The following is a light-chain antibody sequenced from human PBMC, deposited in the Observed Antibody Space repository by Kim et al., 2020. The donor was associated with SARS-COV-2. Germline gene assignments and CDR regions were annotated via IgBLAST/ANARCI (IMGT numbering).Light chain of an antibody. CDR1: KLEAKY. Sequence: PGQTASLPCSGDKLEAKYTFWYQERPGQAPILVIEQDGKGPSGMRERFSGSSCGDTGTLTISGTQALDEADYYCQAWDSRTALYGFGTGTKVTVL. V-gene: IGLV3-1*01. CDR2: QDG. J-gene: IGLJ1*01. CDR3: QAWDSRTALYG.